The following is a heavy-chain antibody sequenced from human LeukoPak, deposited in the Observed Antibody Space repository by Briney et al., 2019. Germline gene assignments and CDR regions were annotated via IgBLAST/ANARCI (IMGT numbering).Heavy chain of an antibody. CDR3: ARVAGPYYYDSSGPFDY. CDR1: GGSFSSYD. CDR2: IYYSGST. Sequence: SETLSLTCTVSGGSFSSYDWSWIRQPPGKGLEWIGYIYYSGSTNYNPSLKSRVTISVDTSKNQFSLKLSSGTAADTAVYYCARVAGPYYYDSSGPFDYWGQGSLVTVSS. V-gene: IGHV4-59*08. D-gene: IGHD3-22*01. J-gene: IGHJ4*02.